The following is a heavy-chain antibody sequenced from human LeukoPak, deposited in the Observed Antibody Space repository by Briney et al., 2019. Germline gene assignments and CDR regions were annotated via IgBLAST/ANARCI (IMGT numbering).Heavy chain of an antibody. CDR3: ARDRDSSGYPHFDY. CDR2: INAGNGNT. CDR1: GYTLTSYA. Sequence: VASVKVSCKASGYTLTSYAMHWVRQAPGQRLEWMGWINAGNGNTKYSQKFQGRVTITRDTSASTAYMELSSLRSEDTAVYYCARDRDSSGYPHFDYWGQGTLVTVSS. D-gene: IGHD3-22*01. V-gene: IGHV1-3*01. J-gene: IGHJ4*02.